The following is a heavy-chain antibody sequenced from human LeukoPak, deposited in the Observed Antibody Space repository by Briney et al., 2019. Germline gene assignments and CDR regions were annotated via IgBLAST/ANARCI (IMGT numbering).Heavy chain of an antibody. Sequence: ASVKVSCKASGYTFTSYDINWVRQATGQGLEWMGWMNPNSGSTGYAQKFQGRVTMTRNTSISTAYMELSSLRSEDTAVYYCARAPTMVRGVINYYYGMDVWGQGTTVTVSS. CDR2: MNPNSGST. D-gene: IGHD3-10*01. V-gene: IGHV1-8*01. J-gene: IGHJ6*02. CDR3: ARAPTMVRGVINYYYGMDV. CDR1: GYTFTSYD.